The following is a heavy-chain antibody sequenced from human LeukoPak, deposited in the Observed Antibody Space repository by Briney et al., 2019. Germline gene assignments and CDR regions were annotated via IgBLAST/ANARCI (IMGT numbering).Heavy chain of an antibody. CDR3: ARDRVNWNDVGGLFDY. V-gene: IGHV3-53*01. J-gene: IGHJ4*02. CDR2: IYSGGST. CDR1: GFSVSNNY. D-gene: IGHD1-1*01. Sequence: GGSLRLSCAASGFSVSNNYMSWVRQAPGKGLEWVSLIYSGGSTSYADSVKGRLTFSRDNSKNTLYLQMNSLRAEDTAVYYCARDRVNWNDVGGLFDYWGQGTLVTVSS.